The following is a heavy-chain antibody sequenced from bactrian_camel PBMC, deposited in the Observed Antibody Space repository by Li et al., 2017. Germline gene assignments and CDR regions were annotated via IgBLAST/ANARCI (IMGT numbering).Heavy chain of an antibody. CDR2: LGSDGAT. J-gene: IGHJ4*01. Sequence: VQLVESGGGAVQAGGSLRLSCATLGDTSSRYCMAWFRQALGKEREGIAALGSDGATEYAESVKGRFTISRDNGNLQIDSAKPEDSAMYYCARGYGWSIPTLSSRMYHYWGPGTQVTVS. V-gene: IGHV3S1*01. D-gene: IGHD3*01. CDR1: GDTSSRYC. CDR3: ARGYGWSIPTLSSRMYHY.